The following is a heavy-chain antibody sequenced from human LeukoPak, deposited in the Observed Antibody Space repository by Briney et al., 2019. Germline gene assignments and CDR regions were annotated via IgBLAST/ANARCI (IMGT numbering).Heavy chain of an antibody. CDR3: ARDDNYYDSSGYYPYYYYYGMDV. V-gene: IGHV1-2*02. Sequence: PGASVKVSCKASGYTFTGYYMHWVRQAPGQGLEWTGWINPNSGGTNYAQKFQGRVTMTRDTSISTAYMELSRLRSDDTAVYYCARDDNYYDSSGYYPYYYYYGMDVWGQGTTVTVTS. CDR2: INPNSGGT. CDR1: GYTFTGYY. J-gene: IGHJ6*02. D-gene: IGHD3-22*01.